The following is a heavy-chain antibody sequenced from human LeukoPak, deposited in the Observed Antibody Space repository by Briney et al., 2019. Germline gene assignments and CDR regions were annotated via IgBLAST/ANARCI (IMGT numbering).Heavy chain of an antibody. V-gene: IGHV4-38-2*02. D-gene: IGHD2-15*01. Sequence: SETLSLTCTVSGYSISSGYYWGWIRQPPGKGLEWIGSIYHSGSTYYNPSLKSRVTISVDTSKNQFPLKLSSVTAADTAVYYCARGSVELLVDYWGQGTLVTVSS. CDR3: ARGSVELLVDY. J-gene: IGHJ4*02. CDR1: GYSISSGYY. CDR2: IYHSGST.